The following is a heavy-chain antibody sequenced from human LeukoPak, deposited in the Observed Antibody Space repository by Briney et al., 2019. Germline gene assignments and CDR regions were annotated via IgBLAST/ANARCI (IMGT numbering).Heavy chain of an antibody. CDR3: ARGDLYSFTVGATNRYFDY. J-gene: IGHJ4*02. V-gene: IGHV1-18*01. CDR1: GYTFTSYG. Sequence: ASVKVSCKASGYTFTSYGISWVRQAPGQGLEWMGWISAYNGNTNYAQKLQGRVTMTTDTSTSTAYMELRSLRSDDTAVYYCARGDLYSFTVGATNRYFDYWGQGTLVTVSS. CDR2: ISAYNGNT. D-gene: IGHD1-26*01.